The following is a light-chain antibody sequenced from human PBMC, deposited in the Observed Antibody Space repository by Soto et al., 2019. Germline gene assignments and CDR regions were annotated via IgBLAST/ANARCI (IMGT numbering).Light chain of an antibody. CDR3: QQYNTWSSIT. V-gene: IGKV3-15*01. J-gene: IGKJ5*01. CDR1: QSISSN. CDR2: GTS. Sequence: DIVMTQSPATLSVSPGERVTLSCRASQSISSNLAWYQQKPGKAPSLLMYGTSTRATGIPARFSGSGSGTEFTLTISSLQSEDFAVYYYQQYNTWSSITFGQGTRLEIK.